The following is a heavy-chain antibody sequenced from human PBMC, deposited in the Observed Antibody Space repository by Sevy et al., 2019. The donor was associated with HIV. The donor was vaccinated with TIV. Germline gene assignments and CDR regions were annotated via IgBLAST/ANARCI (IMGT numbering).Heavy chain of an antibody. CDR3: ARGGIVGPLYYFDY. CDR2: INHSGST. J-gene: IGHJ4*02. D-gene: IGHD1-26*01. Sequence: SETLSLTCAVYGGSFSGYYWSWIRPPPGKGLEWIGEINHSGSTNYNPSLKSRVTISVDTSKNQFSLKLSSVTAADTAVYYCARGGIVGPLYYFDYWGQGTLVTVSS. CDR1: GGSFSGYY. V-gene: IGHV4-34*01.